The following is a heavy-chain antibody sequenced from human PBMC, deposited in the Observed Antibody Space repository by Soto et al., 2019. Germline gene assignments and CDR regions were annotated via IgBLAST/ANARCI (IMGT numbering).Heavy chain of an antibody. Sequence: SETLSLTCPVSGCSISSGNYYWSWIRQPPGKGLEWIGYIYYSGSTYYNPSLKSRVTISVDTSKNQFSLKLSSVTAADTAVYYCARENRGTVTSFDYWGQGTLVTVSS. CDR2: IYYSGST. J-gene: IGHJ4*02. CDR3: ARENRGTVTSFDY. V-gene: IGHV4-30-4*01. D-gene: IGHD4-17*01. CDR1: GCSISSGNYY.